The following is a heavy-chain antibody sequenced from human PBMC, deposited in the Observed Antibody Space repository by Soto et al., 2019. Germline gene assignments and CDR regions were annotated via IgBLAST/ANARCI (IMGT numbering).Heavy chain of an antibody. V-gene: IGHV4-31*03. Sequence: PWETLSLTCTVSGGSISSGGYYWSWIRQHPGKGLEWIGYIYYSGSTYYNPSLKSRVTISVDTSKNQFSLKLSSVTAADTAVYYCARDFGSHWFDPWGQGTLVTVSS. CDR2: IYYSGST. D-gene: IGHD2-15*01. CDR1: GGSISSGGYY. J-gene: IGHJ5*02. CDR3: ARDFGSHWFDP.